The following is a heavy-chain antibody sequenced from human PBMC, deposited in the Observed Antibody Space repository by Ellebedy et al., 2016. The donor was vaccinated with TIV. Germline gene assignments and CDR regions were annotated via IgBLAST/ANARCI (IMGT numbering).Heavy chain of an antibody. CDR2: VSGYNGNT. D-gene: IGHD6-13*01. J-gene: IGHJ4*02. CDR1: GYTFMSYS. CDR3: ARTSRYAYSSSWDY. Sequence: AASVKVSCKASGYTFMSYSIAWVRQAPGQGLEWMGWVSGYNGNTHYAQKVQGRVTMTTDTSTNTAYMELRSLTSDDTAVYFCARTSRYAYSSSWDYWGQGTLVTVSS. V-gene: IGHV1-18*01.